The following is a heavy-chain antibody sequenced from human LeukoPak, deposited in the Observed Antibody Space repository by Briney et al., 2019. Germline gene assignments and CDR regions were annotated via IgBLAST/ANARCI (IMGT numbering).Heavy chain of an antibody. Sequence: SVKVSCKASGGTFISYAISWVRQAPGQGLEWMGGIIPIFGTANYAQKFQGRVTITADESTSTAYMELSSLRSEDTAVYYCAGGDSSGYYLLYFDYWGQGTLVTVSS. V-gene: IGHV1-69*13. CDR2: IIPIFGTA. CDR1: GGTFISYA. J-gene: IGHJ4*02. D-gene: IGHD3-22*01. CDR3: AGGDSSGYYLLYFDY.